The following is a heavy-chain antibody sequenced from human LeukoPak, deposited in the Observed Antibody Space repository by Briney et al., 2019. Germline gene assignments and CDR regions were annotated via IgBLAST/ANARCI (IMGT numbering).Heavy chain of an antibody. J-gene: IGHJ6*02. CDR3: ARRDYSNYYYYYYGMDV. CDR2: MNPNSGNT. D-gene: IGHD4-11*01. V-gene: IGHV1-8*01. CDR1: GYTFTSYD. Sequence: ASVKVSCKASGYTFTSYDINWVRQATGQGLEWMGWMNPNSGNTGYAQKFQGRVTMTRNTSISTAYMELSSLRSEDTAVYYCARRDYSNYYYYYYGMDVWGQRTTVTVSS.